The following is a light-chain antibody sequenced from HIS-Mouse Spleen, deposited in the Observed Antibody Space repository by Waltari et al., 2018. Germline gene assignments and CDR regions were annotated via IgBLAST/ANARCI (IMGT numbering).Light chain of an antibody. J-gene: IGLJ3*02. CDR1: SSDVGSYNL. CDR3: CSYAGSSTWV. CDR2: EGS. Sequence: QSALTQPASVSGSPGQSITISCTGTSSDVGSYNLVSWYQQHPGKAPKLMIYEGSKRPSGVSKRFSGSKSGNTASLTISGLQAEAEADYYCCSYAGSSTWVFGGGTTLTVL. V-gene: IGLV2-23*01.